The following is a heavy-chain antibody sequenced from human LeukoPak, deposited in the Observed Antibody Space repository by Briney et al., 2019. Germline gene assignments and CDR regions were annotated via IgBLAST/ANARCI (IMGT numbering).Heavy chain of an antibody. CDR3: ARGEAAAAGIIPMDV. V-gene: IGHV3-21*01. D-gene: IGHD6-13*01. J-gene: IGHJ6*04. CDR1: GFTFSSYS. CDR2: ISSSSSYI. Sequence: GGSLRLSCAASGFTFSSYSMNWVRQAPGKGLEWVSSISSSSSYIYYADSVKGRFTISRDNAKNSLYLQMNSLRAEDTAVYYCARGEAAAAGIIPMDVWGKGTTVTVSS.